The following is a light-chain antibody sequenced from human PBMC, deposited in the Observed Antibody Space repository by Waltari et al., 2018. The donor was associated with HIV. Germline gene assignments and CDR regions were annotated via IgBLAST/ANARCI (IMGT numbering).Light chain of an antibody. CDR1: QNIRKY. J-gene: IGKJ1*01. CDR3: QQSYSTPQT. CDR2: AAS. V-gene: IGKV1-39*01. Sequence: DIQMTQSPSSLSASVGDRVTITCRASQNIRKYLTWYQQKPGKNPELLVFAASNLQSGVPSRFRGSGSVTDFTLTISSLQREDFATYYCQQSYSTPQTFGQGTKVEIK.